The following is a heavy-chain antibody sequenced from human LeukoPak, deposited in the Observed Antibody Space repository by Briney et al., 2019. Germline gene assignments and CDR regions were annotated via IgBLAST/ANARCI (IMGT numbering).Heavy chain of an antibody. CDR3: ARMEGQYQLLSPVGGLDY. V-gene: IGHV3-21*01. CDR1: RFTLCTNS. Sequence: GGTLRLYRAASRFTLCTNSMHWVRHAPGKGWEGGSSTSGSSGYIYHADPGKGRFTISRDNSKNTLYLQMNSLRAEDRAVYYCARMEGQYQLLSPVGGLDYWGQGTLVTVSS. D-gene: IGHD2-2*01. J-gene: IGHJ4*02. CDR2: TSGSSGYI.